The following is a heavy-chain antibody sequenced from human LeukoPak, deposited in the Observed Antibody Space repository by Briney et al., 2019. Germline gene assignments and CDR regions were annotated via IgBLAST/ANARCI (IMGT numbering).Heavy chain of an antibody. CDR2: ISAYNGNT. V-gene: IGHV1-18*01. Sequence: ASVKVSCKASDYTFTSYGVSWVRQAPGQGLEWMGWISAYNGNTNYAQKLQGRVTMTEDTSTDTAYMELSSLRSEDTAVYYCATRGPTVTTLDTFDIWGQGTMVTVSS. CDR3: ATRGPTVTTLDTFDI. D-gene: IGHD4-17*01. J-gene: IGHJ3*02. CDR1: DYTFTSYG.